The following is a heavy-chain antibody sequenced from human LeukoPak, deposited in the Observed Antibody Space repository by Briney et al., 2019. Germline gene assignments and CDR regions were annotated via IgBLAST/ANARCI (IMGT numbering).Heavy chain of an antibody. CDR1: GDTISSYY. V-gene: IGHV4-59*01. Sequence: SETLSLTCTVSGDTISSYYWNWIRQPPGKGLEWIGYIYYSGRTNYNPSLKSRVTISVDTSKNQFSLKLSSVTAADAAVYYCARELRYWISFSCHAGLFDPWGQGTLVTVSS. D-gene: IGHD2-2*01. J-gene: IGHJ5*02. CDR2: IYYSGRT. CDR3: ARELRYWISFSCHAGLFDP.